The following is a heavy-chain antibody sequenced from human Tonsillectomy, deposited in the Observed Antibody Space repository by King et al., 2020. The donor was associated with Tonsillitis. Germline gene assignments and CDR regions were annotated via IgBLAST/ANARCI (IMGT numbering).Heavy chain of an antibody. CDR1: GGSFSGYY. D-gene: IGHD2-2*03. V-gene: IGHV4-34*01. CDR2: INHSGST. Sequence: VQLQQWGAGLLKSSETLSLTCAVYGGSFSGYYWSWLRQTPGKGLEWIGEINHSGSTNYNPSLKSRVTTSVDTSKNQFSLKLRSVTAADTAVYYCARVDGYCSSSSCPNWFDPWGQGTLVTVSS. J-gene: IGHJ5*02. CDR3: ARVDGYCSSSSCPNWFDP.